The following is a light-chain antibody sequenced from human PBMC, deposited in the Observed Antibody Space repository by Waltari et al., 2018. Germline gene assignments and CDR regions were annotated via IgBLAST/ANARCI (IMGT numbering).Light chain of an antibody. Sequence: VLTQSPGTLSLSPGERATLSCRASQRLTKNYLAWYQQKPGQAPRLLIYGASSRAAGIPYRFSGSGSGTDFALTISRLEPEDSAVYYCQQYGSSILYTYGQGTKLEIQ. V-gene: IGKV3-20*01. CDR1: QRLTKNY. CDR2: GAS. CDR3: QQYGSSILYT. J-gene: IGKJ2*01.